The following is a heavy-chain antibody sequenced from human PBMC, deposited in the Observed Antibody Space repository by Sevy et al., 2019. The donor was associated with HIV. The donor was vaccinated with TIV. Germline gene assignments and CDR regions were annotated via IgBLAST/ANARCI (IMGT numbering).Heavy chain of an antibody. J-gene: IGHJ6*03. CDR2: IKSKTDGGTT. Sequence: GGSLRLSCAASGFTFSNAWMSWVRQAPGKGLEWVGRIKSKTDGGTTDYAAPVKGRFTISGDDSKNTLYLQMNSLKTEDTAVYYCTTVLWFGAYYMDVWGKGTTVTVSS. CDR3: TTVLWFGAYYMDV. D-gene: IGHD3-10*01. V-gene: IGHV3-15*01. CDR1: GFTFSNAW.